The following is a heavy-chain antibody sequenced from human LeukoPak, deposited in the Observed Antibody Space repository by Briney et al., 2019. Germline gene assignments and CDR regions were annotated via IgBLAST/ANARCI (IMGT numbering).Heavy chain of an antibody. CDR2: IYYSGST. V-gene: IGHV4-59*12. Sequence: SETLSLTCTVSGGSISSYYWSWNRQPPGKGLEWIGYIYYSGSTNYNPSLKSRVTMSVDTSKNQFSLKLSSVTAADTAVYYCARDSSGYYDYYYYMDVWGKGTTVTVSS. CDR1: GGSISSYY. D-gene: IGHD3-22*01. J-gene: IGHJ6*03. CDR3: ARDSSGYYDYYYYMDV.